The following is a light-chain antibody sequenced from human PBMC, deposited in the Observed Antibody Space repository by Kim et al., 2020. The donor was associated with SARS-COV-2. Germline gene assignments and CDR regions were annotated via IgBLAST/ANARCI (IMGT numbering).Light chain of an antibody. V-gene: IGLV3-19*01. Sequence: SSELTQDPAVSVALGQTVRITCQGDSLRSYYASWYQQKPGQAPVLVIYGKNNRPSGIPDRFSGSSSGNTAPLTITGAQAEDEADYYCNSRDSSVPVVFGGGTQLTVL. J-gene: IGLJ2*01. CDR2: GKN. CDR1: SLRSYY. CDR3: NSRDSSVPVV.